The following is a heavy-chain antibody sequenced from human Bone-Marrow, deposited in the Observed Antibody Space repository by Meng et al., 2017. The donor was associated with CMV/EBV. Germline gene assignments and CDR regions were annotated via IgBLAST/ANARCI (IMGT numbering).Heavy chain of an antibody. D-gene: IGHD3-3*01. CDR3: AHLEGFWSGYPYFDY. J-gene: IGHJ4*02. Sequence: SGPTLVKPTQTFTLTCTFSGFSLSTSGVGVGWIRQPPGKALEWLALIYWNDDKRYSPSLKRRLTITKDTSKNQVVLTMTNMDPVDTGTYYCAHLEGFWSGYPYFDYWGQGTLVTVSS. CDR2: IYWNDDK. CDR1: GFSLSTSGVG. V-gene: IGHV2-5*01.